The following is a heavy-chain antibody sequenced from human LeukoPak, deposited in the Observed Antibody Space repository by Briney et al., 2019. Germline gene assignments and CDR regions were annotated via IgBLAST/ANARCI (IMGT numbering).Heavy chain of an antibody. CDR2: FDPEDGET. V-gene: IGHV1-24*01. CDR1: GYTLTELS. CDR3: ASQYSSSWSFDY. Sequence: ASVKVSCRVSGYTLTELSMHWVRQAPGKGLEWMGGFDPEDGETIYAQKFQGRVTMTEDTSTDTAYMELNSLRAEDTAVYYCASQYSSSWSFDYWGQGTLVTVSS. D-gene: IGHD6-13*01. J-gene: IGHJ4*02.